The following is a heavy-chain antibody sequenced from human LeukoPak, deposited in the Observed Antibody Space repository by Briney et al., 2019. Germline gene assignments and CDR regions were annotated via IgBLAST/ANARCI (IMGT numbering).Heavy chain of an antibody. CDR3: ARRLLGATDAFDI. CDR2: TNAGNGNT. J-gene: IGHJ3*02. D-gene: IGHD1-26*01. CDR1: GYTFTSYA. Sequence: ASVKVSCKASGYTFTSYAMHWVRQAPGQRLEWMGWTNAGNGNTKYSQKFQGRVTITRDTSASTAYMELSSLRSEDTVVYYCARRLLGATDAFDIWGQGTMVTVSS. V-gene: IGHV1-3*01.